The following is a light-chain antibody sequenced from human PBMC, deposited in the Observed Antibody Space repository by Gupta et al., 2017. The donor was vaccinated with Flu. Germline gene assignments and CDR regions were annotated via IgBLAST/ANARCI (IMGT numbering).Light chain of an antibody. J-gene: IGKJ4*01. CDR2: KAS. CDR3: QQYNSYSPVLT. Sequence: DIQMTQSPSTLSASVGDRVNITCRGSQSISSWLAWYQQKPGKDPKLLIYKASSLESGVPSRFSGSGSGTELTLTISSLQPDDFATYYCQQYNSYSPVLTFGGGPQVAIK. V-gene: IGKV1-5*03. CDR1: QSISSW.